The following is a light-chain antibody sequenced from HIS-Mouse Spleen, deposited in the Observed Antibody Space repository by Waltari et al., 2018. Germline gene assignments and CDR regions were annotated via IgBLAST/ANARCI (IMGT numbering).Light chain of an antibody. J-gene: IGKJ1*01. CDR2: AAS. CDR1: QGIGSY. V-gene: IGKV1-9*01. Sequence: DIQLTQSPSFLSASVGDRVTITCRASQGIGSYLAWYQQKPGKAPKLLIYAASTLPSGVPSRFIRSGSGTECTLTISSLQPEDFATYYCQQLNSYPPTCGQGTKVEIQ. CDR3: QQLNSYPPT.